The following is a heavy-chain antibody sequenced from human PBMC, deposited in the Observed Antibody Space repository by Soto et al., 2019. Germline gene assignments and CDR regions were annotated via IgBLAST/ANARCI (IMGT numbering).Heavy chain of an antibody. CDR1: GGSVSSGSYY. Sequence: PSETLSLTCTVSGGSVSSGSYYWSWIRQPPGKGLEWIGYIYYSGSTNYNPSLKSRVTISVDTSKNQFSLKLSSVTAADTAVYYCAREGGMVTDAFDIWGQGTMVTVSS. J-gene: IGHJ3*02. V-gene: IGHV4-61*01. D-gene: IGHD2-21*02. CDR2: IYYSGST. CDR3: AREGGMVTDAFDI.